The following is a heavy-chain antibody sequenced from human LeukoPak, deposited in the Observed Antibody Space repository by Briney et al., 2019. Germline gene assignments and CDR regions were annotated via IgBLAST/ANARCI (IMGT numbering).Heavy chain of an antibody. D-gene: IGHD3-22*01. CDR1: GGSISSYY. Sequence: SETLSLTCTVSGGSISSYYWSWIRQPPGKGLEWIGYIYYSGSTNYNPSLKSRVTISVDTSKNQFSLKLSSVTAADTAVYYCAREAYYDGSGYYFFDYWGQGTLVTVSS. CDR3: AREAYYDGSGYYFFDY. V-gene: IGHV4-59*01. CDR2: IYYSGST. J-gene: IGHJ4*02.